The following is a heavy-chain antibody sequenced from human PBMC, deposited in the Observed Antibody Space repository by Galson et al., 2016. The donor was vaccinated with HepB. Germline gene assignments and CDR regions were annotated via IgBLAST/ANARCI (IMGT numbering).Heavy chain of an antibody. V-gene: IGHV3-21*01. J-gene: IGHJ4*02. CDR2: ITGSGSRT. CDR1: GFTLSFYN. D-gene: IGHD1-14*01. Sequence: SLKLSCAASGFTLSFYNMNWVRQAPGKGLEWVPSITGSGSRTSYAHSVKGRFTISRDNAKNLLVLHMNSLRAEDTAMYYCARESSVNTGFDYWGRGTLVTVSS. CDR3: ARESSVNTGFDY.